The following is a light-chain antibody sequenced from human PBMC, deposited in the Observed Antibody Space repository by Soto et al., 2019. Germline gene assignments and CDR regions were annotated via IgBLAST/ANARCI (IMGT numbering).Light chain of an antibody. CDR2: GAS. CDR1: QSVSSN. CDR3: QQTYSSPLT. Sequence: EIVLTQSPATLSVSPGERATLSCRASQSVSSNLAWYQQKPGQAPRLLIYGASTRATGIPARFSGRGSGMDFTLTISSLQPEDFATYYCQQTYSSPLTFGGGTKVDIK. J-gene: IGKJ4*01. V-gene: IGKV3-15*01.